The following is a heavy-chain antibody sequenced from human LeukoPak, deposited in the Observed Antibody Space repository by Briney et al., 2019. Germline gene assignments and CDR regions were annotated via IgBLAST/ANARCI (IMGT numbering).Heavy chain of an antibody. J-gene: IGHJ3*02. CDR3: ARHLDPLDQAFDI. D-gene: IGHD3/OR15-3a*01. Sequence: SETLSLTCTVSGGSISSSSYYWGWIRQPPGKGLEWIGSIYYSGSTNYNPSLKSRVTISVDTSKNQFSLKLSSVTAADTAVYYCARHLDPLDQAFDIRGQGTMVTVSS. V-gene: IGHV4-39*01. CDR2: IYYSGST. CDR1: GGSISSSSYY.